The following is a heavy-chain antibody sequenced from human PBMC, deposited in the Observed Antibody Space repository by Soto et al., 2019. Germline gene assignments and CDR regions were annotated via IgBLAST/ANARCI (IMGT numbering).Heavy chain of an antibody. D-gene: IGHD3-10*01. V-gene: IGHV3-23*01. CDR1: GFTFSSNA. Sequence: GGSLRLSCAASGFTFSSNAMSWVRQAPGKGLEWVSVITNTGGDTLYADSVKGRFTISRDNSKNTLYLQMNSLRAEDTAIYYCARASGEGYPGSRLFDSWGQGTRVTVYS. J-gene: IGHJ4*02. CDR2: ITNTGGDT. CDR3: ARASGEGYPGSRLFDS.